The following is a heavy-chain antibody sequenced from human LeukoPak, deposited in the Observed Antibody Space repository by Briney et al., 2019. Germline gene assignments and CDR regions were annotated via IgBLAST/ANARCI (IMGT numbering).Heavy chain of an antibody. V-gene: IGHV4/OR15-8*02. CDR1: GGSLITTNW. CDR2: LPLNGAT. D-gene: IGHD1-26*01. J-gene: IGHJ4*02. CDR3: TGESGAFSPFGF. Sequence: PETLSLTCGVSGGSLITTNWWSGVRQPPGKGLEWIGELPLNGATNYNPSLGRRVRLSYDKSKNPVPLKLSSGAAADTATYYFTGESGAFSPFGFWGQGTLVTVSS.